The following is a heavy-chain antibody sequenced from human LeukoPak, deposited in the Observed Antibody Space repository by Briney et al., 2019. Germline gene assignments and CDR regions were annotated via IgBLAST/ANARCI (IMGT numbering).Heavy chain of an antibody. Sequence: ASVKVSCKVSGYTLTELSMHWMRQAPGKGLEWMGGFDPEDGETIYAQKFQGRVTMTEDTSTDTAHMELSSLRSEDTAVYYCATEGCSGGSCQFDYWGQGTLVTVSS. D-gene: IGHD2-15*01. V-gene: IGHV1-24*01. CDR2: FDPEDGET. J-gene: IGHJ4*02. CDR3: ATEGCSGGSCQFDY. CDR1: GYTLTELS.